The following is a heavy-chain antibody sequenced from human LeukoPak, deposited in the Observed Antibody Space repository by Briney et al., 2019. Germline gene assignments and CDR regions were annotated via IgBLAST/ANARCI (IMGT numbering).Heavy chain of an antibody. CDR2: ISGSGGST. D-gene: IGHD6-13*01. CDR3: ARVGTYSSSWPYDAFDI. V-gene: IGHV3-23*01. CDR1: GFTFSSYA. Sequence: GGSLRLSCAASGFTFSSYAMSWVRQAPGKGLEWVSAISGSGGSTYYADSVKGRFTISRDNAKNSLYLQMNSLRAEDTAVYYCARVGTYSSSWPYDAFDIWGQGTMVTVSS. J-gene: IGHJ3*02.